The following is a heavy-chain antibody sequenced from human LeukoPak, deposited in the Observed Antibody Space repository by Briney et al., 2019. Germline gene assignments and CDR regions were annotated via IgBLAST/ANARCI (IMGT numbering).Heavy chain of an antibody. Sequence: ASVKVSCKASGYTFTSYYMHWVRQAPGQGLDWMGIINPSGGSTSYAQKFQGRVTITTDESTSTAYTERSSLRSEDTAVYYCARDPNLRQMEPISDAFDIWGQGTMVTVSS. CDR2: INPSGGST. J-gene: IGHJ3*02. D-gene: IGHD5-24*01. CDR1: GYTFTSYY. CDR3: ARDPNLRQMEPISDAFDI. V-gene: IGHV1-46*01.